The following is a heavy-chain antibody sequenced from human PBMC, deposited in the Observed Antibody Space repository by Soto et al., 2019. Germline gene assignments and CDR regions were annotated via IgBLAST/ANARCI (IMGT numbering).Heavy chain of an antibody. J-gene: IGHJ3*02. Sequence: SETLSLTCTFSGGSISSYYWSLIRQPPGKGLEWIGYIYHSGSTNYNPSLKSRVTISVDTSKNQFSLKLNSVTAADTAVYYCAREVGGNSYTDAFDIWGQGIMVTVSS. CDR2: IYHSGST. CDR3: AREVGGNSYTDAFDI. CDR1: GGSISSYY. V-gene: IGHV4-59*01. D-gene: IGHD1-26*01.